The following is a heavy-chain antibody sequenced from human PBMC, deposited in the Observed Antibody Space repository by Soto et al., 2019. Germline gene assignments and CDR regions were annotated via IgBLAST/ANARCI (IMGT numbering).Heavy chain of an antibody. CDR3: ESPGYSYGYSFDY. J-gene: IGHJ4*02. V-gene: IGHV3-53*01. D-gene: IGHD5-18*01. CDR2: IYSGGDT. Sequence: PGGSLRLSCAASGFTVSSNYMSWVRQAPGKGLEWVSVIYSGGDTYYADSVKGRFTISRDNSKNTLYLQMNSLRAEDTAVYYCESPGYSYGYSFDYWGQGTLVTVSS. CDR1: GFTVSSNY.